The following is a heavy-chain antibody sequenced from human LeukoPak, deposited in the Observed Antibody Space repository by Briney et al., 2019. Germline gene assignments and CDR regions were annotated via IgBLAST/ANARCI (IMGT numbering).Heavy chain of an antibody. CDR3: ARTHSYGSQYYFDY. D-gene: IGHD5-18*01. CDR1: GGSFSGYY. CDR2: INHSGST. Sequence: SETLSLTCAVYGGSFSGYYWSWIRQPPGKGLEWIGEINHSGSTNYNPSLKSRVTISVDKSKNQFSLKLTSVTAADRAVYFCARTHSYGSQYYFDYWGQGALVTVSS. V-gene: IGHV4-34*01. J-gene: IGHJ4*02.